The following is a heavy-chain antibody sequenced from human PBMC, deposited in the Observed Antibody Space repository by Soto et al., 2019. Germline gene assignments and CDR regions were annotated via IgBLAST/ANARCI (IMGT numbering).Heavy chain of an antibody. J-gene: IGHJ3*02. Sequence: GASVKVSCKASGGTFSSYAISWVRQAPGQGLEWMGGIIPIFGTANYAQKFQGRVTITADESTSTAYMELSSLRSEDTAVYYCARAEYCSSTSCAKIAFDIWGQGTMVTVSS. CDR2: IIPIFGTA. D-gene: IGHD2-2*01. V-gene: IGHV1-69*13. CDR1: GGTFSSYA. CDR3: ARAEYCSSTSCAKIAFDI.